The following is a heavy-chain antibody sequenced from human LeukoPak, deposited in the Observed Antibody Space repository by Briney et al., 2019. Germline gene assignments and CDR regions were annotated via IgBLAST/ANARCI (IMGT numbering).Heavy chain of an antibody. Sequence: GRSLRLSCAASGFTFSSYGMHWVRQAPGKGLEWVAVIWYDGSNKYYADSVKGRFTISGDNSKNTLYLQMNSLRAEDTAVYYCAKVGAAIDYGDYGHFDYWGQGTLVTVSS. CDR2: IWYDGSNK. V-gene: IGHV3-33*06. CDR3: AKVGAAIDYGDYGHFDY. J-gene: IGHJ4*02. D-gene: IGHD4-17*01. CDR1: GFTFSSYG.